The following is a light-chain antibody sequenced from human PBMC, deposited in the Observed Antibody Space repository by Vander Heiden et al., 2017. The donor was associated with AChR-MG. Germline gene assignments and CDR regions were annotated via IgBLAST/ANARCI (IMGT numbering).Light chain of an antibody. V-gene: IGKV1-5*03. J-gene: IGKJ4*01. CDR1: QNVGNW. CDR2: QAS. Sequence: DIQMNQSPSTLSASVGDRVTITCRASQNVGNWLAWFQQKPGKAPNLLISQASTLESGVPSRFGGSSAGTEFTLTISSLQPDDLASYYCQQYNSYPLTFGGGTKVELQ. CDR3: QQYNSYPLT.